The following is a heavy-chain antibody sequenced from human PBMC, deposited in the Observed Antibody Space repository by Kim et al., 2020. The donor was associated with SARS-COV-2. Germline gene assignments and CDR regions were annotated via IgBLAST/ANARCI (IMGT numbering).Heavy chain of an antibody. D-gene: IGHD3-10*01. CDR2: IGTAGDT. CDR1: GFTFSSYD. CDR3: ARGRFGEYCYYYYGMDV. J-gene: IGHJ6*02. V-gene: IGHV3-13*04. Sequence: GGSLRLSCAASGFTFSSYDMHWVRQATGKGLEWVSAIGTAGDTYYPGSVKGRFTITRENAKNSLYLQMNSLRGGDTAVDYCARGRFGEYCYYYYGMDVWGQGTTVTVSS.